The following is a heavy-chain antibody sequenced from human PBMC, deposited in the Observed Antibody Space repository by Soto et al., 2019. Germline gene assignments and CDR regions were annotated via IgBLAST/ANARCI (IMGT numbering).Heavy chain of an antibody. Sequence: SETLCLTCTVSSDSIISYYWSWIRQPPGKRLEWIGYISYSGSTDYNPSLKGRVTISGDTSKNQFSLKVSSVTAADTAVYYCARGTSWQLPFDYWGQGTLVTVSS. CDR1: SDSIISYY. J-gene: IGHJ4*02. D-gene: IGHD6-13*01. CDR3: ARGTSWQLPFDY. V-gene: IGHV4-59*01. CDR2: ISYSGST.